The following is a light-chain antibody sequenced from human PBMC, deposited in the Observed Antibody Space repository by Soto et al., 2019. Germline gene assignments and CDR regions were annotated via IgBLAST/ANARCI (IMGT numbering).Light chain of an antibody. Sequence: EIVMTQSPATLAVSPGDTATLSCRASQSVSSYLAWYQQKPGQAPRLLIYGASSRATGIPDRFSGSGSGTDFTLTISRLEPEDFAVYYCQQYGSSPITFGQGTRLEIK. CDR3: QQYGSSPIT. V-gene: IGKV3-20*01. J-gene: IGKJ5*01. CDR2: GAS. CDR1: QSVSSY.